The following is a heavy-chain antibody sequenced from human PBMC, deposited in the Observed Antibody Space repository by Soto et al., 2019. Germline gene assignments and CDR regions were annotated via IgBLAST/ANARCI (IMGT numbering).Heavy chain of an antibody. CDR2: IIPMFGTA. D-gene: IGHD3-22*01. Sequence: QVQLVQSGAEVRKPGSSVKVSCKASGGTFSRHAISWVRQAPGQGLGWMGGIIPMFGTANHAQKFQGRVTIIADESTSTACMELSSLRSEDTAIYYCARGWGYDSSDYYYAYWGQGTVVIVSS. V-gene: IGHV1-69*01. CDR3: ARGWGYDSSDYYYAY. J-gene: IGHJ4*01. CDR1: GGTFSRHA.